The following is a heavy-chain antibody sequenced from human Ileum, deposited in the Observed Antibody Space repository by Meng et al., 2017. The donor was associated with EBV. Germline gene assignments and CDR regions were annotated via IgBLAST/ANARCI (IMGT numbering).Heavy chain of an antibody. J-gene: IGHJ5*02. D-gene: IGHD4/OR15-4a*01. V-gene: IGHV3-33*01. CDR3: ARQVPHDL. CDR1: GFTFSSHG. CDR2: IWYDGSDE. Sequence: LVESGGGLVQPGRSLRLSCTGSGFTFSSHGMHWVRQAPGRGLEWVGLIWYDGSDEFYSDSVKGRFTISRDNSKNTVYLQMESLRVEDTAVYYCARQVPHDLWGQGTLVTVSS.